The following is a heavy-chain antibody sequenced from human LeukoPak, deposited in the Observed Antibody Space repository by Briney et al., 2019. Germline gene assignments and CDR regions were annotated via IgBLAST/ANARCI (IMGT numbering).Heavy chain of an antibody. CDR3: ARAHLIAAAGYNWFDP. CDR2: INPNSGAT. V-gene: IGHV1-2*02. J-gene: IGHJ5*02. Sequence: GASVKVSCKASGYTFAAFYMHWVRQAPGQGLEWMGWINPNSGATNHAQKFQGRVTMTRDTSISTAYMELSRLRSDDTAVYYCARAHLIAAAGYNWFDPWGQGTLVTVSS. CDR1: GYTFAAFY. D-gene: IGHD6-13*01.